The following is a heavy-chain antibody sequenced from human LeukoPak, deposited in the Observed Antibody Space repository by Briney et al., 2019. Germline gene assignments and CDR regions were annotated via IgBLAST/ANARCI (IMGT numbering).Heavy chain of an antibody. CDR3: ARSPCSSTSCYYYYGMDV. Sequence: GSLRLACAASGFTFSSYEMNWVRQAPGKGLEWIGEISHSGSTNYNPSLKSRVTISVDTSKNQFSLNLSSVTAADTAVYYCARSPCSSTSCYYYYGMDVWGQGTTVTVSS. CDR1: GFTFSSYE. J-gene: IGHJ6*02. CDR2: ISHSGST. D-gene: IGHD2-2*01. V-gene: IGHV4-34*01.